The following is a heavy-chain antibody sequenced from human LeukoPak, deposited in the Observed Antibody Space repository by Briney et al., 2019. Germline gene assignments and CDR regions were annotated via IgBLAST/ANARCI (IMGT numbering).Heavy chain of an antibody. V-gene: IGHV4-59*08. D-gene: IGHD3-22*01. CDR1: VGSINSYY. CDR2: IYYSGST. CDR3: ARHEFYDSSGYYYGFDY. Sequence: SETLSLTCTVSVGSINSYYWSWIRQPPGKGLEWIGYIYYSGSTNYNPSLKSRVTISVDTSKNQFSLKLSSVTAADTAVYYCARHEFYDSSGYYYGFDYWGQGTLVTVSS. J-gene: IGHJ4*02.